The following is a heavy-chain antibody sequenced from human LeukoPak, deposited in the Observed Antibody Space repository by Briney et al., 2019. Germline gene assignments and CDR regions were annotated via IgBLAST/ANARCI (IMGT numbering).Heavy chain of an antibody. CDR2: ISFSGATI. J-gene: IGHJ4*02. Sequence: GGSLRLSCAASGFTFSSYSMNWVRQAPGKGLEWVAYISFSGATIYYAGSVRGRFTISRDNAQNSLYLQMNSLRAEDTAVYHCARGGYDTGGYYSGAGARADYWGQGTLVTVSS. D-gene: IGHD3-22*01. CDR3: ARGGYDTGGYYSGAGARADY. CDR1: GFTFSSYS. V-gene: IGHV3-48*01.